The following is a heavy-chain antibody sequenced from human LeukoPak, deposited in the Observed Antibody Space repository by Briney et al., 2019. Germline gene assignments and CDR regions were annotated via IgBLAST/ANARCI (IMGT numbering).Heavy chain of an antibody. CDR2: VSWNSGSI. CDR1: GFTFDDYA. J-gene: IGHJ3*02. V-gene: IGHV3-9*01. Sequence: GGTLRLSCAASGFTFDDYAMHWVRQAPGKGLEWVSGVSWNSGSIGYADSVKGRFTISRDNDKNSLYRQMNSLRAEDTALYYCAKLPGGYGDYVPDQDAFDIWGQGTMVTVSS. D-gene: IGHD4-17*01. CDR3: AKLPGGYGDYVPDQDAFDI.